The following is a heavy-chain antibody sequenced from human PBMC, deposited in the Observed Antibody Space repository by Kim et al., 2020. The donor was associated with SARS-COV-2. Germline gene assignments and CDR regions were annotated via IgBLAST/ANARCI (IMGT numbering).Heavy chain of an antibody. V-gene: IGHV3-23*01. J-gene: IGHJ4*02. CDR2: IAAGGGTT. CDR3: AASLGALYGFNY. Sequence: GGSLRLSCAASGFTFSSFAMTWVRQSPGRGLEWVSHIAAGGGTTYSPTVKGRATISRDNSAKTVSLDLDDLRPEDTAFYYCAASLGALYGFNYWGPGAL. CDR1: GFTFSSFA. D-gene: IGHD3-16*01.